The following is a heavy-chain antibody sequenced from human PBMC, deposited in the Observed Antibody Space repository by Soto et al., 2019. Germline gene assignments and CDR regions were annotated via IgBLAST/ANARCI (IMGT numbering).Heavy chain of an antibody. CDR3: ARGHGYNEGGVDF. D-gene: IGHD5-12*01. CDR1: GDSISSGGHS. V-gene: IGHV4-30-2*01. J-gene: IGHJ4*02. Sequence: QLQLQESGSGLVKPSQTLSLTCTVSGDSISSGGHSWTWIRQPPGKGLEWIGYIYQSGSTYYNPSRKSRVAMSMVRSMNQFSLEMYSVTAADTAVYYCARGHGYNEGGVDFWGQGTLVTVSA. CDR2: IYQSGST.